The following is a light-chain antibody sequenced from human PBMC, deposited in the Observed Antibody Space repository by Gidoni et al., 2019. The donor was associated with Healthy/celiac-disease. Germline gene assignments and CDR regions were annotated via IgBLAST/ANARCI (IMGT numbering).Light chain of an antibody. J-gene: IGKJ2*01. CDR2: DAS. CDR1: QSVSSY. CDR3: QQRSNWPYT. Sequence: EIVLTQSPATLSLSPGERATLSCRASQSVSSYLAWYQQKPGQAPRLLIYDASNRATGIPARFSVSGSGTDFTLTISSLEPEDFAVYYCQQRSNWPYTFGQXTKLEIK. V-gene: IGKV3-11*01.